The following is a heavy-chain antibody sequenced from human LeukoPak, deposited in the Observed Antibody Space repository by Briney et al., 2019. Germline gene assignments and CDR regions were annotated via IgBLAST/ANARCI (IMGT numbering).Heavy chain of an antibody. D-gene: IGHD4-17*01. CDR2: ISYDGSNK. CDR3: ARESSYGDPFDY. Sequence: GGSLRLSCAASGFTFSSYGMHWVRQAPGKGLEWVAVISYDGSNKYYADSVKGRFTISRDSSKNTLYLQMNSLRAEDTAVYYCARESSYGDPFDYWGQGTLVTVSS. J-gene: IGHJ4*02. V-gene: IGHV3-30*03. CDR1: GFTFSSYG.